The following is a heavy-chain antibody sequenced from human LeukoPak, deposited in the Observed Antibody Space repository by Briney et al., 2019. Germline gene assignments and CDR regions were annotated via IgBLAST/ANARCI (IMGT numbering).Heavy chain of an antibody. Sequence: GGSLRLSCAASGFTFSSYSMNWVRQAPGKGLEWVSSISSSSSHIYYADSVKGRFTISRDNAKNSLYLQMNSLRAEDTAVYYCAGALRLGELSSLDYWGQGTLVTVSS. CDR3: AGALRLGELSSLDY. J-gene: IGHJ4*02. D-gene: IGHD3-16*02. CDR1: GFTFSSYS. CDR2: ISSSSSHI. V-gene: IGHV3-21*01.